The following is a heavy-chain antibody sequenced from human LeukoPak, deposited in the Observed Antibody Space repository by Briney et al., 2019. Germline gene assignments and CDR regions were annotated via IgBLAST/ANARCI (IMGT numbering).Heavy chain of an antibody. V-gene: IGHV3-33*01. CDR3: ARVVGYCGGATCSFYFDY. Sequence: GGSLRLSCAASGFTFRSYGMHWDRQAPGKGLEWVAIIWYDGSNKYYADSVKGRFTISRDNSKNTLYLQMGSLRAEDTAVYYCARVVGYCGGATCSFYFDYWGQGTLVTVSS. J-gene: IGHJ4*02. D-gene: IGHD2-15*01. CDR1: GFTFRSYG. CDR2: IWYDGSNK.